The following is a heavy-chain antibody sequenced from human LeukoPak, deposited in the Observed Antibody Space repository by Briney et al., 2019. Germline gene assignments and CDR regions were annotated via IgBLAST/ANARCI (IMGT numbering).Heavy chain of an antibody. CDR1: GFTFSSYE. CDR2: ISSSGSTI. D-gene: IGHD2/OR15-2a*01. J-gene: IGHJ4*02. Sequence: GGSLRLSCAASGFTFSSYEMNWVRQAPGKGLEWVSYISSSGSTIYYAGSVKGRFTISRDNAKNSLFLQMNSLTADDTAVYYCARERTTIVSGTTIGAYWGQGTLVTVSS. CDR3: ARERTTIVSGTTIGAY. V-gene: IGHV3-48*03.